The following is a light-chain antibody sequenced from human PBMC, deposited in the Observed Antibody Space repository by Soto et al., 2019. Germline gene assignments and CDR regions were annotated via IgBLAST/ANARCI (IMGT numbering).Light chain of an antibody. CDR2: LNSDGSH. CDR3: QTWGTGIQGV. J-gene: IGLJ3*02. Sequence: QLVLTQSPSASASLGASVKLTCTLTSGHSSYAIAWHQQQPEKGPRYFMKLNSDGSHSKGDGIPDRFSGSSSGAERYLTISCLQEEDEAEYYCQTWGTGIQGVFGGGTTLTVL. CDR1: SGHSSYA. V-gene: IGLV4-69*01.